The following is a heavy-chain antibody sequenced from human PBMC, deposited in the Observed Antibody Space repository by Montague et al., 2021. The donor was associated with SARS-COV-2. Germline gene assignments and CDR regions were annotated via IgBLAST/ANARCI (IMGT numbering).Heavy chain of an antibody. Sequence: SETLSLTCTVSRDSISSHNYFWAWIRQPPGKGLEWIGSVDYSGLTFYNPSLESRVTISVDTSKKQFSLKVNSVTAADTAVYYCAKDGEALDGGTFDIWGQGTMVTVSS. CDR1: RDSISSHNYF. CDR2: VDYSGLT. V-gene: IGHV4-39*07. CDR3: AKDGEALDGGTFDI. D-gene: IGHD3-10*01. J-gene: IGHJ3*02.